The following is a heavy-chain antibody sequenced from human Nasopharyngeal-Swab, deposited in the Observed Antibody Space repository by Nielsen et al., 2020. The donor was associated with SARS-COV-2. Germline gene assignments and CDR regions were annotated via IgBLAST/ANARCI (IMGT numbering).Heavy chain of an antibody. V-gene: IGHV4-59*01. Sequence: WRRQCRGKGLEWIGYIYYSGSTNYNPSLKSRVTISVDTSKNQFSLKLSSVTAADTAVYYCARVAPLSTMVRGVHYGMDVWGQGTTVTVSS. D-gene: IGHD3-10*01. CDR3: ARVAPLSTMVRGVHYGMDV. J-gene: IGHJ6*02. CDR2: IYYSGST.